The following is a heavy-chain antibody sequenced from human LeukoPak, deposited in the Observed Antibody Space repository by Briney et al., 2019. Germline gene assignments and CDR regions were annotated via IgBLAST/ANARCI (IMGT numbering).Heavy chain of an antibody. CDR3: AREAANDAFDI. Sequence: ASVKVSCKASGYTFTSYYMHLVRQAPGQGLEWMGIINPSGGSTSYAQKFQGRVTMTRDTSTSTVYMELSSLRSEDTAVYYCAREAANDAFDIWGQGTMVTVSS. V-gene: IGHV1-46*03. CDR1: GYTFTSYY. J-gene: IGHJ3*02. CDR2: INPSGGST. D-gene: IGHD6-25*01.